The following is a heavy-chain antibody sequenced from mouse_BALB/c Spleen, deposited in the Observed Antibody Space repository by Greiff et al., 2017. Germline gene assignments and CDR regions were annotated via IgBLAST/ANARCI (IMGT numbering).Heavy chain of an antibody. CDR3: ASYGSSPWFAY. CDR1: GFSLTSYG. J-gene: IGHJ3*01. V-gene: IGHV2-9*02. D-gene: IGHD1-1*01. Sequence: VQRVESGPGLVAPSQSLSITCTVSGFSLTSYGVHWVRQPPGKGLEWLGVIWAGGSTNYNSALMSRLSISKDNSKSQVFLKMNSLQTDDTAMYYCASYGSSPWFAYWGQGTLVTVSA. CDR2: IWAGGST.